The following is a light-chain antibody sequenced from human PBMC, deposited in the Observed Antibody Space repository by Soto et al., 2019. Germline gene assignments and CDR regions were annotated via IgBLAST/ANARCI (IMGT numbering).Light chain of an antibody. CDR2: GAS. CDR1: QSVSNNY. Sequence: EIVLTHSPATLSFSPGERAALSCRGIQSVSNNYLAWYQQKPGQAPRLLTYGASSRATGIPDRFSGSGSGTDFTLTISRLEPEDFAVYYCQQYGSSPPSTFGQGTRLEIK. V-gene: IGKV3-20*01. J-gene: IGKJ5*01. CDR3: QQYGSSPPST.